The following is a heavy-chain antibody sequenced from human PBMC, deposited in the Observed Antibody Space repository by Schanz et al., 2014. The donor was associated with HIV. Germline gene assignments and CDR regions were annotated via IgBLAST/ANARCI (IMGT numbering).Heavy chain of an antibody. CDR1: GGSFSSYA. CDR3: ARCYSSPMDGLDV. Sequence: QVQLVQSGAEVKKPGSSVKVSCKASGGSFSSYAITWVRQAPGQGLEWMGGIIPIFGSANYAQKFQGRVTITSDESTGTAYMELRSLRSDDTAIYYCARCYSSPMDGLDVWGQGTTVIVSS. CDR2: IIPIFGSA. J-gene: IGHJ6*02. V-gene: IGHV1-69*01. D-gene: IGHD6-19*01.